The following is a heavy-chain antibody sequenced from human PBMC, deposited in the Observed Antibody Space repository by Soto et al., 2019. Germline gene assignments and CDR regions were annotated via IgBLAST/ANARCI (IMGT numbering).Heavy chain of an antibody. CDR1: GYTFTGYY. CDR2: INPNSGGT. V-gene: IGHV1-2*02. CDR3: ARYPYYYYGMDV. Sequence: ASVKVSCKASGYTFTGYYMHWVRQAPGQGLEWMGWINPNSGGTNYAQKFQGRVTMTRDTSISTAYMELSRLRSDDTAVYYCARYPYYYYGMDVWGQGTTVTVSS. J-gene: IGHJ6*02.